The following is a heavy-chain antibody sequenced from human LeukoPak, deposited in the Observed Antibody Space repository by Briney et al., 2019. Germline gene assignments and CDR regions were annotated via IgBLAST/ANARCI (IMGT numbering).Heavy chain of an antibody. CDR3: SKYISDSGAYYAFDY. CDR1: GFTFSKYA. D-gene: IGHD3-10*01. V-gene: IGHV3-23*01. CDR2: ITASGTTT. Sequence: GGSLRLSCAASGFTFSKYAMTWVRQAPGKGLEWVSAITASGTTTYYADSVKGRFTISRDDSKNTLSLQMDSLSAEDTALYYCSKYISDSGAYYAFDYWGQGTLVTVSS. J-gene: IGHJ4*02.